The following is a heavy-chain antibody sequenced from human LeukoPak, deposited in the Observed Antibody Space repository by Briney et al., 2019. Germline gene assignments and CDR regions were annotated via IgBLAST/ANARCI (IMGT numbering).Heavy chain of an antibody. J-gene: IGHJ6*02. V-gene: IGHV3-30*18. CDR3: AKDQEEQWLYYYYGMDV. Sequence: GRSLRLSCAASGFTFSSYGMHWVGQAPGKGLDWGAVISYDGSNKYYADSVKGRFTISRDNSKNTLYQQMNSLRAEDTAVYYCAKDQEEQWLYYYYGMDVWGQGTTVTVSS. CDR1: GFTFSSYG. CDR2: ISYDGSNK. D-gene: IGHD6-19*01.